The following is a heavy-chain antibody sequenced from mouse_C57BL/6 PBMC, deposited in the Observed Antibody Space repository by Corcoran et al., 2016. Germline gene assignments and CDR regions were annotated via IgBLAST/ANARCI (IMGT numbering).Heavy chain of an antibody. J-gene: IGHJ3*01. CDR2: INPNNGGT. V-gene: IGHV1-26*01. Sequence: EGQLQQSGPELVKPGASVKISCKAAGYTFTDYYMNWVRQSHGKSLEWIGDINPNNGGTSYNQKFKGKATLTVDKSSSTAYMELRSLTSEDSAVYYCARSGGSSPLFAYWGQRTLVTVSA. CDR3: ARSGGSSPLFAY. CDR1: GYTFTDYY. D-gene: IGHD1-1*01.